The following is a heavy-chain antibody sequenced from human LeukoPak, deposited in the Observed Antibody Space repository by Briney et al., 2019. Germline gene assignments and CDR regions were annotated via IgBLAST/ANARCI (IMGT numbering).Heavy chain of an antibody. J-gene: IGHJ5*02. CDR2: IIPIFGTA. CDR1: GGTFSSYA. Sequence: ASVKVSCKASGGTFSSYAISWVRQAPGQGLEWMGGIIPIFGTANYAQKFQGRVTITADESTSIAYMELSSLRSEDTAVYYCARVLYSSSWTYNWFDPWGQGTLVTVSS. D-gene: IGHD6-13*01. CDR3: ARVLYSSSWTYNWFDP. V-gene: IGHV1-69*01.